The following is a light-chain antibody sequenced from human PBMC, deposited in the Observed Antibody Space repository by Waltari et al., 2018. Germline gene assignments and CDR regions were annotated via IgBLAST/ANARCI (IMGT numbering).Light chain of an antibody. CDR2: KAS. V-gene: IGKV1-39*01. CDR1: QDISSN. Sequence: DVQMTQSPYSLSASVGDRVTITCQASQDISSNLVWYQQKPGKVPNLLIYKASTLQSGVPSRFSGSGSGTDFTLTINSLQPEDFATYYCQHGYGTPRTFGQGTKVEIK. J-gene: IGKJ1*01. CDR3: QHGYGTPRT.